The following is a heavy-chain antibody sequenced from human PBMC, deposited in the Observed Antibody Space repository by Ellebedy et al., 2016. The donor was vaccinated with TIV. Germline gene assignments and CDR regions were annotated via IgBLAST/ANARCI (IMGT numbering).Heavy chain of an antibody. V-gene: IGHV3-53*01. Sequence: GGSLRLSCAASGFTVSSNYMSWVRQAPGKGLEWVSVIYSGGSTYYADSVKGRFIISRDNSKNTLYLQMNNLRAEDTAVYYCARQKGEYSSSWYWYFDLWGRGTLVTVSS. CDR2: IYSGGST. J-gene: IGHJ2*01. CDR1: GFTVSSNY. D-gene: IGHD6-13*01. CDR3: ARQKGEYSSSWYWYFDL.